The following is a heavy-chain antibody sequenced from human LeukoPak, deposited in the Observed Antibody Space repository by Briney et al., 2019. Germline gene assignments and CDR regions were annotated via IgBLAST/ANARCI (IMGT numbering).Heavy chain of an antibody. CDR3: ARAAYSSTWYSRYFDL. D-gene: IGHD6-13*01. V-gene: IGHV3-13*01. CDR1: GFTFSSYD. CDR2: IGTAGEI. Sequence: GGSLRLSCAASGFTFSSYDIHWVRQATGKGLEWVSGIGTAGEIYYPGSVKGRFNISREEAEKSLDHPKKSIRAGDTAVYYCARAAYSSTWYSRYFDLWGRGTLVTVSS. J-gene: IGHJ2*01.